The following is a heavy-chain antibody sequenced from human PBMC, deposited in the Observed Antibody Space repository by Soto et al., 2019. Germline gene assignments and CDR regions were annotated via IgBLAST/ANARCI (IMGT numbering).Heavy chain of an antibody. CDR1: GGAINTNNYY. Sequence: SETLSLTCTVSGGAINTNNYYWGWVRQAPGKGLEWIGSVFYDGTTCYSPSLKSRVTISLATSRTQFSLKLNSVTAADTAVYYCVRLVVVSPVANVWGQGTLVTVSS. D-gene: IGHD2-2*01. CDR2: VFYDGTT. V-gene: IGHV4-39*01. CDR3: VRLVVVSPVANV. J-gene: IGHJ4*02.